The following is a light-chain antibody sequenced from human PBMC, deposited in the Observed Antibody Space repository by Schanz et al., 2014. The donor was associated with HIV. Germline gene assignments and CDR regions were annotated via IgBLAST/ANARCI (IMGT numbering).Light chain of an antibody. V-gene: IGKV1-5*03. J-gene: IGKJ1*01. CDR1: QSITTS. CDR2: QAS. CDR3: LQHNSYPRT. Sequence: DIQMTQSPSTLSASVGDRVTITCRASQSITTSLAWYQQKPGKAPKLLIYQASSLESGVPSRFSGSGSGTEFTLTISSLQPEDFATYYCLQHNSYPRTFGQGTKVEIK.